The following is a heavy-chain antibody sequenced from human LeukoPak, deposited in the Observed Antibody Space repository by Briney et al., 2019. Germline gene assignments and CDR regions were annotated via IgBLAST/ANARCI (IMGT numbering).Heavy chain of an antibody. CDR1: GGSFSGYY. CDR3: ARAGYSYGRNKYNWFDP. D-gene: IGHD5-18*01. V-gene: IGHV4-34*01. CDR2: INHSGST. J-gene: IGHJ5*02. Sequence: PSETLSLTCAVYGGSFSGYYWSWIRQPPGKGLEWIGEINHSGSTNYNPSLKSLVTISVDTSKNQFSLKLSSVTAADTAVYYCARAGYSYGRNKYNWFDPWGQGTLVTVSS.